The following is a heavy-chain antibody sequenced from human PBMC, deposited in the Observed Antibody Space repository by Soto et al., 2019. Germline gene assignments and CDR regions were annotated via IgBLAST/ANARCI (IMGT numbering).Heavy chain of an antibody. D-gene: IGHD5-18*01. J-gene: IGHJ2*01. CDR2: ISYDGSNK. Sequence: QVQLVESGGGVVQPGRSLRLSCEASGFTFSSYAMHWVRQAPGKGLEWVAVISYDGSNKYYADSVKGRFTISRDNSKNTLYLQMNSLRAEDTAVYYCARDPLWGTDMVLWYFDLWGRGTLVTVSS. CDR3: ARDPLWGTDMVLWYFDL. CDR1: GFTFSSYA. V-gene: IGHV3-30-3*01.